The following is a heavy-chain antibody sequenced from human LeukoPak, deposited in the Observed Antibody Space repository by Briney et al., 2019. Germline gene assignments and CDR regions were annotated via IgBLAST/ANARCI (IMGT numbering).Heavy chain of an antibody. Sequence: SGTLSLTCAVSGGSISSSNWWSWVRQPPGKGLEWIGEIYHSGSTYYNPSLKSRVTISVDTSKNQFSLKLSSVTAADTAVYYCARQEDYDILTGYYNVIGYWGQGTLVTVSS. CDR1: GGSISSSNW. D-gene: IGHD3-9*01. CDR2: IYHSGST. V-gene: IGHV4-4*02. CDR3: ARQEDYDILTGYYNVIGY. J-gene: IGHJ4*02.